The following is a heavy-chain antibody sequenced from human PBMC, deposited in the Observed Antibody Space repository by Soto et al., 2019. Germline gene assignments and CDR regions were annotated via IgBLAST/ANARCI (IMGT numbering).Heavy chain of an antibody. CDR1: GGSFSGYY. CDR3: ARGALVDV. V-gene: IGHV4-34*01. J-gene: IGHJ6*04. CDR2: INHSGST. Sequence: SDTLSLTCAVYGGSFSGYYWSWIRQPPGKGLEWIGEINHSGSTNYNPSLKSRVTISVDTSKNQFSLKLSSVAAADTAVYYCARGALVDVWGKGTTLTVSS.